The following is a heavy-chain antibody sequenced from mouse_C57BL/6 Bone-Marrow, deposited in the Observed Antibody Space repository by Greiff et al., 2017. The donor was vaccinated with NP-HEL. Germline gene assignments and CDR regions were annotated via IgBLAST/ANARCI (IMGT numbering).Heavy chain of an antibody. CDR3: TTGSSPYWYFDV. CDR1: GFNIKDYY. V-gene: IGHV14-1*01. Sequence: EVQLQQSGAELVRPGASVKLSCTASGFNIKDYYMHWVKQRPEQGLEWIGRIDPEDGDTEYAPKFQGKATMTADTSSNPAYLQLSSLTSEDTAVYYCTTGSSPYWYFDVWGTGTTVSVCS. CDR2: IDPEDGDT. D-gene: IGHD1-1*01. J-gene: IGHJ1*03.